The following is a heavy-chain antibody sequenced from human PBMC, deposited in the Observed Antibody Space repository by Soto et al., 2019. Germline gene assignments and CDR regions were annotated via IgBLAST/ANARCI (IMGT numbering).Heavy chain of an antibody. J-gene: IGHJ4*02. CDR3: ARGGNYDSLTGYYPFDY. D-gene: IGHD3-9*01. CDR1: GGSISSYY. V-gene: IGHV4-59*01. CDR2: IYYSGST. Sequence: PSETLSLTCTVSGGSISSYYWSWIRQPPGKGLERIGYIYYSGSTNYNPSLKSRVTISVDTSKNQFSLKLSSVTAADTAVYYCARGGNYDSLTGYYPFDYWGQGTLVTVSS.